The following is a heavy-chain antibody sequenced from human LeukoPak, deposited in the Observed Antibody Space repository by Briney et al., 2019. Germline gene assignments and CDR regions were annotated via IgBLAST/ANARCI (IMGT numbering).Heavy chain of an antibody. V-gene: IGHV3-64D*06. CDR1: GLSFSRYP. CDR2: ISSNGGST. D-gene: IGHD1-1*01. Sequence: PGGSLRLSCSVSGLSFSRYPIHWVRQVPGKGLEYVSAISSNGGSTYYADSVKGRSTISRDNSKNTLYLQMSSLRGEDTAVYYCVKDQAGTTGNAFDIWGQGTMVTVSS. CDR3: VKDQAGTTGNAFDI. J-gene: IGHJ3*02.